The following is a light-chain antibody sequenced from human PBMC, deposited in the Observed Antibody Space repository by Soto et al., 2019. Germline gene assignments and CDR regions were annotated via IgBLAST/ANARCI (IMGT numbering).Light chain of an antibody. CDR1: SSDFGSYNR. Sequence: QAVVTQPASVSGSPGQSITISCAGTSSDFGSYNRVSWYQQHPGKAPKLIIYEGSNRPSGISNRYSGSKSGNTASLTISGLQAEDEADYYCFSYAGGVTSVFGAGTQLTVL. CDR3: FSYAGGVTSV. CDR2: EGS. J-gene: IGLJ7*01. V-gene: IGLV2-23*01.